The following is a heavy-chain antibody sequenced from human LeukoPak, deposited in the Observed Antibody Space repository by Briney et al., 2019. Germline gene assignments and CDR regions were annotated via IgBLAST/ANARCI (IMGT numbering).Heavy chain of an antibody. CDR1: GGSISSSSYY. Sequence: SETLSLTCTVSGGSISSSSYYWGWIRQPAGKGLEWIGRIYTSGSTNYNPSLKSRVTMSVDTSKNQFSLKLSSVTAADTAVYYCARDFYYYYMDVWGKGTTVTVSS. CDR2: IYTSGST. CDR3: ARDFYYYYMDV. V-gene: IGHV4-61*02. J-gene: IGHJ6*03.